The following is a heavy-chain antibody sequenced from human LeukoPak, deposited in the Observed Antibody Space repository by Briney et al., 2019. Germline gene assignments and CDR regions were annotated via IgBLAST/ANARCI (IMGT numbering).Heavy chain of an antibody. V-gene: IGHV4-59*01. CDR1: GGSLSSYY. Sequence: SETLSLTCTVSGGSLSSYYWSWIRQPPGKGLEWIGYIYYSGSTNYNPSLKSRVTISVDTSKNQFSLKLSSVTAADTAVYYCARVWPNCSGGSCYFDTLDYWGQGTLVTVSS. CDR3: ARVWPNCSGGSCYFDTLDY. D-gene: IGHD2-15*01. J-gene: IGHJ4*02. CDR2: IYYSGST.